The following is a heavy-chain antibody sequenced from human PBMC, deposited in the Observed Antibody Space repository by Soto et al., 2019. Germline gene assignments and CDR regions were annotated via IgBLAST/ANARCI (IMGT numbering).Heavy chain of an antibody. V-gene: IGHV4-39*01. CDR1: GGSTNSRSDY. Sequence: PSETLSLTCTVSGGSTNSRSDYWGWIRQPPGKGLEWIGSVYYSGSTHDNPSLQSRVTISVDTSRNQFSLKLSSVTAADTAVYYCASVGFEARGDITIFGVVTLQLGMDVWGQGTTVTV. D-gene: IGHD3-3*01. CDR2: VYYSGST. CDR3: ASVGFEARGDITIFGVVTLQLGMDV. J-gene: IGHJ6*02.